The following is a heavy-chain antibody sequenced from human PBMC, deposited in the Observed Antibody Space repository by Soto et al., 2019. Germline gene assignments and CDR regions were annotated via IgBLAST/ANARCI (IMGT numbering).Heavy chain of an antibody. CDR3: ARDRAVAYYFDY. V-gene: IGHV3-21*01. CDR1: GFTFSSYS. J-gene: IGHJ4*02. CDR2: ISSSSSYI. Sequence: GGSLRLSCAASGFTFSSYSMNWVRQAPGKGLEWVSSISSSSSYIYYADSVKGRFTISRDNAKNSLYLQMNSLRAEDTAVYYCARDRAVAYYFDYWGQGTLVTVSS. D-gene: IGHD2-15*01.